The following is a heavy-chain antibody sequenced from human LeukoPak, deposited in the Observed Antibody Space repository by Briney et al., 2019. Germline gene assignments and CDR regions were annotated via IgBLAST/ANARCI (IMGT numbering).Heavy chain of an antibody. CDR1: GFTFSGYW. V-gene: IGHV3-7*03. CDR2: IKQDGSEK. D-gene: IGHD3-22*01. CDR3: ARDPGAITMIVVEPDAFDI. J-gene: IGHJ3*02. Sequence: GGSLRLSCAASGFTFSGYWMSWVRQAPGKGLEWVANIKQDGSEKYYVDSVKGRFTISRDNAKNSLYLQMDSLRAEDTAVYYCARDPGAITMIVVEPDAFDIWGQGTMVTVSS.